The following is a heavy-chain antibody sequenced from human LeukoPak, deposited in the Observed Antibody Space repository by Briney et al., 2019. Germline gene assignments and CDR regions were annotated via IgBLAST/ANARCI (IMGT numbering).Heavy chain of an antibody. CDR3: AKDPSRGYSYDF. V-gene: IGHV3-23*01. Sequence: GGSLRLSCAASGFTFSSYGMSWVRQAPGKGLEWGSAISGNGGRTDYADSVKGRFTISRDDSKNTLYLQMTSLRAEDTAIYYCAKDPSRGYSYDFWGQGTLVTVSS. CDR2: ISGNGGRT. D-gene: IGHD5-18*01. J-gene: IGHJ4*02. CDR1: GFTFSSYG.